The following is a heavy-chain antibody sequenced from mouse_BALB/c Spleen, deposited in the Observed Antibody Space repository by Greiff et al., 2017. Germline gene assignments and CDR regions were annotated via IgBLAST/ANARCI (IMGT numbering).Heavy chain of an antibody. J-gene: IGHJ4*01. D-gene: IGHD2-5*01. CDR1: GFTFSSYT. CDR2: ISNGGGST. CDR3: ARQSKGYAMDY. V-gene: IGHV5-12-2*01. Sequence: EVKLVESGGGLVQPGGSLKLSCAASGFTFSSYTMSWVRQTPEKRLEWVAYISNGGGSTYYPDTVKGRFTISRDNAKNTLYLQMSSLKYEDTAMYYCARQSKGYAMDYWGQGTSVTVSS.